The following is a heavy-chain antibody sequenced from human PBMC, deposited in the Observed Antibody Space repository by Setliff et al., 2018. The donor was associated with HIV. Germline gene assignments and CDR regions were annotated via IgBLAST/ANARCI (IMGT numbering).Heavy chain of an antibody. CDR2: IYYSGST. D-gene: IGHD4-17*01. CDR3: ARTAYDYGDYADEDYYYHMDV. Sequence: KPSETLSLTCAVSGYSISRGYYWGWIRQPPGKGLEWIGYIYYSGSTNYNPSLKSRVTISVDTSKNQFSMKLSSVTAADTAVYYCARTAYDYGDYADEDYYYHMDVWGKGTTVTVSS. CDR1: GYSISRGYY. V-gene: IGHV4-61*01. J-gene: IGHJ6*03.